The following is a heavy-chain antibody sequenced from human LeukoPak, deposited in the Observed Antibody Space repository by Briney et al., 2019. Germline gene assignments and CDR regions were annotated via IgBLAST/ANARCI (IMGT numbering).Heavy chain of an antibody. V-gene: IGHV4-34*01. J-gene: IGHJ4*02. Sequence: GSLRLSCVASGFPFSSYWMTWVRQAPGKGLEWIGEINHSGSTNYNPSLKSRVTISVDTSKNQFSLKLSSVTAADTAVYYCASGARWLQFGYWGQGTLVTVSS. CDR1: GFPFSSYW. CDR3: ASGARWLQFGY. CDR2: INHSGST. D-gene: IGHD5-24*01.